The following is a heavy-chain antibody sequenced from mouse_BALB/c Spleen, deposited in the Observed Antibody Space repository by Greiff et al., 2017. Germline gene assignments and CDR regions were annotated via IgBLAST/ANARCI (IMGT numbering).Heavy chain of an antibody. CDR3: AKVYYGYDGFAY. V-gene: IGHV1-7*01. CDR2: INPSTGYT. J-gene: IGHJ3*01. D-gene: IGHD2-2*01. Sequence: QVQLKQSGAELAKPGASVKMSCKASGYTFTSYWMHWVKQRPGQGLEWIGYINPSTGYTEYNQKFKDKATLTADKSSSTAYMQLSSLTSEDSAVYYCAKVYYGYDGFAYWGQGTLVTVSA. CDR1: GYTFTSYW.